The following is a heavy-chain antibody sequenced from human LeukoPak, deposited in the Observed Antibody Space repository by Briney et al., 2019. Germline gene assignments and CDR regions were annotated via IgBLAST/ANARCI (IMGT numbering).Heavy chain of an antibody. CDR2: SNPGSGAT. Sequence: ASVTVSCKASGYTFTGYYMHWVRQAPGQGLERVGWSNPGSGATNYAQKFQGRVCMTRDTSISTVYMELSRLTFDDTAVYYCARGYYGSGSYYTLGYWGQGTLVTVSS. V-gene: IGHV1-2*02. D-gene: IGHD3-10*01. J-gene: IGHJ4*02. CDR3: ARGYYGSGSYYTLGY. CDR1: GYTFTGYY.